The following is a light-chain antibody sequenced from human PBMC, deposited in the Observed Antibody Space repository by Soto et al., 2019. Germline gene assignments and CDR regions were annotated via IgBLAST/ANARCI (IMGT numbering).Light chain of an antibody. CDR2: GAS. Sequence: EIVITQSPGTLSLSPGETATLSCRASQSVSSNYVAWFHQKPGQAPRLLIYGASSRATGIPDRFSGSGSGTDFTLTISRLEPEDFAVYYCQQYGSSPITFGQGTRLEIK. CDR1: QSVSSNY. V-gene: IGKV3-20*01. CDR3: QQYGSSPIT. J-gene: IGKJ5*01.